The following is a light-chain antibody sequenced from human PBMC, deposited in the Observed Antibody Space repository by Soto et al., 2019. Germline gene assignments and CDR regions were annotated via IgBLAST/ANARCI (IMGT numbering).Light chain of an antibody. CDR1: SSNIGAGCE. CDR2: GNT. CDR3: QSYDSSLSASYV. V-gene: IGLV1-40*01. J-gene: IGLJ1*01. Sequence: QSVLTQPPSVSGPPGQRVSSSWTWLSSNIGAGCEVHWYQHLPGKAPQLLIYGNTNRPSGVPDRFSGSKSGTSASLAITGLQAEDEADYYCQSYDSSLSASYVFGGGTKVTV.